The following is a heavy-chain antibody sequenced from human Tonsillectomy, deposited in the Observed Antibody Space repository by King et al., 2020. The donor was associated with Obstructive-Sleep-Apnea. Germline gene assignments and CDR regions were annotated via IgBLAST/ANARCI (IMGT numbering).Heavy chain of an antibody. CDR1: GFTFSSYS. Sequence: VQLVESGGGLVQPGGSLRLSCAASGFTFSSYSMNWVRQAPGKGLEWVSYISSSSSTIYYAESVKGRFTISRDNAKNSLYLQMNSLKAEDTAVYYCARDPMGGYYDSSGYLDYWGQGTLVTVSS. J-gene: IGHJ4*02. CDR3: ARDPMGGYYDSSGYLDY. V-gene: IGHV3-48*04. CDR2: ISSSSSTI. D-gene: IGHD3-22*01.